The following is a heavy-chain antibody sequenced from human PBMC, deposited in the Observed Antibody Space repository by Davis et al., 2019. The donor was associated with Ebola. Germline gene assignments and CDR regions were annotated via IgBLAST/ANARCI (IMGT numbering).Heavy chain of an antibody. Sequence: SGPTLVKPTQTLTLTCSFSGFSLTTSGVAVGWIRQPPGKALEWLALIHSDSETRYSPSLKSRLTVTKDTSTNQVALIMTNMDYDDTATYYCAHMGVSSFGVVTGFDSWGQGTLVTVSS. CDR3: AHMGVSSFGVVTGFDS. CDR2: IHSDSET. J-gene: IGHJ4*02. V-gene: IGHV2-5*02. CDR1: GFSLTTSGVA. D-gene: IGHD3-3*01.